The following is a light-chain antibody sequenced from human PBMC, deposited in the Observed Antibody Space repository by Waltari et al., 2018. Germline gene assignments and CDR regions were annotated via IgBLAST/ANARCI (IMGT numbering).Light chain of an antibody. Sequence: QSVLTQPPSASGTPGQRVTISCSGSRPNIGSNTVNWYQQLPGTAPNLLIYSHNQRPSGVPDRFSGSKSGTSASLAISGLQSEDEADYYCAARDDSLNAWVFGGGTKLTVL. CDR2: SHN. V-gene: IGLV1-44*01. J-gene: IGLJ3*02. CDR3: AARDDSLNAWV. CDR1: RPNIGSNT.